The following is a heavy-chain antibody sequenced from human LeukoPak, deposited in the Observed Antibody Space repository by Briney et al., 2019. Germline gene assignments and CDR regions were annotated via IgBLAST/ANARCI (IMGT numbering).Heavy chain of an antibody. V-gene: IGHV3-66*02. CDR1: GFTVSSNY. CDR3: ARDALRSDIVVVPAAI. D-gene: IGHD2-2*01. CDR2: IYSGGST. J-gene: IGHJ4*02. Sequence: GGSLRLSCAASGFTVSSNYMSWVRQAPGKGLEWVSVIYSGGSTYCADSVKGRFTISRDNSKNTLYLQMNSLRAEDTAVYYCARDALRSDIVVVPAAIWGQGTLVTVSS.